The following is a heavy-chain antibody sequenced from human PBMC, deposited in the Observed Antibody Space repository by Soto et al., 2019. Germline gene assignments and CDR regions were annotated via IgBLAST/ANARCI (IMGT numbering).Heavy chain of an antibody. V-gene: IGHV4-59*01. Sequence: SETLSLTCTVSGGAIIDFYCSLIRQPPGKGLEWIGYIYYSGSTNYNPSLKSRVTISVDTSKNQFSLNLRSMSPADTAVYYCARVGGLAARTFDYWGPGTLVTV. CDR2: IYYSGST. CDR1: GGAIIDFY. J-gene: IGHJ4*02. CDR3: ARVGGLAARTFDY. D-gene: IGHD6-6*01.